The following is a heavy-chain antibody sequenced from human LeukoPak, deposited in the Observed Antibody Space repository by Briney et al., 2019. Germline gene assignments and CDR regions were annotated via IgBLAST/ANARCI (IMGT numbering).Heavy chain of an antibody. CDR2: IFYSGIT. J-gene: IGHJ4*02. CDR3: ARHETDSSSWYPALPQFDS. D-gene: IGHD6-13*01. V-gene: IGHV4-39*01. CDR1: GGSMSNIYY. Sequence: SETLSLTCNVSGGSMSNIYYWGWIRQPPGKGLEWIGNIFYSGITYYNPSLRSRVTIAIDTSKSQFSLKLTSVTAADTAVYYCARHETDSSSWYPALPQFDSWGQGTLVTVSS.